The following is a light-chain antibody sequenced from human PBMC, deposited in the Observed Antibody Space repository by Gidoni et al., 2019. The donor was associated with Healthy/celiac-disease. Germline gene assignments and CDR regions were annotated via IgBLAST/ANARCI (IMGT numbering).Light chain of an antibody. CDR1: QSISSW. CDR2: KAS. Sequence: DIQMSQSPSTLSASVGDRVTVTCRASQSISSWLAWYQQKPGTAPKLLIYKASSLESGVPSRFSGSGSGTEFTLTISSLQPDDFATYYCQQYNSYWTCGQGTKVEIK. J-gene: IGKJ1*01. CDR3: QQYNSYWT. V-gene: IGKV1-5*03.